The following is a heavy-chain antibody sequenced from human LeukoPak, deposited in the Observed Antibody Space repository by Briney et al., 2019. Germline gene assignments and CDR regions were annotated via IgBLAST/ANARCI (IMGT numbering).Heavy chain of an antibody. CDR3: AKATYYDILTGYSSYYFDY. D-gene: IGHD3-9*01. CDR1: GFTFSSYA. V-gene: IGHV3-23*01. J-gene: IGHJ4*02. CDR2: ISGSGGST. Sequence: GGSLRLSCAASGFTFSSYAMSWVRQAPGKGLEWVSAISGSGGSTYYADSVEGRFTISRDNSKNTLYLQMNSLRAEDTAVYYCAKATYYDILTGYSSYYFDYWGQGTLVTVSS.